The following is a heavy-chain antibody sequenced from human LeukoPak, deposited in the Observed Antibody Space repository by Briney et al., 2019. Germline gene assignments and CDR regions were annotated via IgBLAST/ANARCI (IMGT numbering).Heavy chain of an antibody. V-gene: IGHV1-18*01. CDR1: GYTFTSYG. D-gene: IGHD3-22*01. CDR2: ISAYNGNT. CDR3: ARDLDIYYYDSSGYYPDY. Sequence: ASVKVSCKASGYTFTSYGISWVRQAPGQGLEWMGWISAYNGNTNYAQKLQGRVTMTRDTSTSTVYMELSSLRSEDTAVYYCARDLDIYYYDSSGYYPDYWGQGTLVTVSS. J-gene: IGHJ4*02.